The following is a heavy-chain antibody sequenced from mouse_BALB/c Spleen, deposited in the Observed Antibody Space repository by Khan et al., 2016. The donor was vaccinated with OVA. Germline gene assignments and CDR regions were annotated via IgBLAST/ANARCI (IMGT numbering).Heavy chain of an antibody. J-gene: IGHJ2*01. CDR1: GYSITSGYG. V-gene: IGHV3-2*02. Sequence: EVQLQESGPGLVKPSQSLSLTCTVTGYSITSGYGWNWIRPFPGNKLEWMGYISYSGSNNYNPSLKSRISITRDTAKTKFFLQLNSVTTEDTATYYCARTARIKYWGQGTTLTVSS. CDR2: ISYSGSN. D-gene: IGHD1-2*01. CDR3: ARTARIKY.